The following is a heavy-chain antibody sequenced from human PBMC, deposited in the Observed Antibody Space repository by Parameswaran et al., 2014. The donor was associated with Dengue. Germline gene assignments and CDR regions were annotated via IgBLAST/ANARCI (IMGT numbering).Heavy chain of an antibody. V-gene: IGHV5-51*01. D-gene: IGHD1-7*01. CDR2: IYPGDSDT. CDR3: ARRTGTSFDY. J-gene: IGHJ4*02. CDR1: GYNFNNYW. Sequence: AGGSLRLSCKGSGYNFNNYWIGWVRQMPGKGLEWMGIIYPGDSDTEYSPSFQGQVTISVDKSLSTAFLQWSSLKASDTAMYYCARRTGTSFDYWGQGTLVTVSS.